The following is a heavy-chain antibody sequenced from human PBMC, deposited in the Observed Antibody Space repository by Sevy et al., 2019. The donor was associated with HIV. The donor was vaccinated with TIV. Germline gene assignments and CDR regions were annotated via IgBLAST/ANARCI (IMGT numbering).Heavy chain of an antibody. CDR1: GFTFSSYA. D-gene: IGHD2-15*01. CDR2: ISGSGGST. Sequence: GGSLRLSCAASGFTFSSYAMSWVRQAPGKGLEWVSAISGSGGSTYYADSVKGRFTISRDNSKNTLYLQMNSLRAEDTAVYYCAKGYSYCSGGSCYYYYFDYWGQGTLVTVSS. J-gene: IGHJ4*02. CDR3: AKGYSYCSGGSCYYYYFDY. V-gene: IGHV3-23*01.